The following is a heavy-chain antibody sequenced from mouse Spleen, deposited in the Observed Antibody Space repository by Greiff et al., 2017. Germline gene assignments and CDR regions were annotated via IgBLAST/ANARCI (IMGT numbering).Heavy chain of an antibody. J-gene: IGHJ2*01. CDR1: GFNIKDTY. V-gene: IGHV14-3*02. Sequence: EVKLQESGAELVKPGASVKLSCTASGFNIKDTYMHWVKQRPEQGLEWIGRIDPANGNTKYDPKFQGKATITADTSSNTAYLQLSSLTSEDTAVYYCARSRYDGYPDYWGQGTTLTVSS. CDR2: IDPANGNT. D-gene: IGHD2-3*01. CDR3: ARSRYDGYPDY.